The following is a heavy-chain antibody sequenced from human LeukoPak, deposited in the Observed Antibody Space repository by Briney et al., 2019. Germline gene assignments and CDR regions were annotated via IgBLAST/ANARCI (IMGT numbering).Heavy chain of an antibody. CDR1: GGSISSGGYY. J-gene: IGHJ5*02. CDR3: AREGGYCSSTSCYTGGWFDP. D-gene: IGHD2-2*02. CDR2: IYYSGST. V-gene: IGHV4-31*03. Sequence: SETLSLTCTVSGGSISSGGYYWSWIRQHPGKGLEWIGYIYYSGSTYYNPSLKSRVTISVDTSKNQLSLKLSSVTAADTAVYYCAREGGYCSSTSCYTGGWFDPWGQGTLVTVSS.